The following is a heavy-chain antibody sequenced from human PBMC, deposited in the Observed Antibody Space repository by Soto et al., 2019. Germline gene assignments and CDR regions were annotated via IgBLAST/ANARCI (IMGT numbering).Heavy chain of an antibody. CDR1: GGSISSGGYS. CDR2: IYHSGST. V-gene: IGHV4-30-2*01. D-gene: IGHD6-19*01. J-gene: IGHJ5*02. CDR3: ARVSPGQQWLVSGWFDP. Sequence: SETLSLTCAVSGGSISSGGYSWCWIRQPPGKGLEWIGYIYHSGSTYYNPSLKSRVTISVDRSKNQFSLKLSSVTAADTAVYYCARVSPGQQWLVSGWFDPWGQGTLVTVSS.